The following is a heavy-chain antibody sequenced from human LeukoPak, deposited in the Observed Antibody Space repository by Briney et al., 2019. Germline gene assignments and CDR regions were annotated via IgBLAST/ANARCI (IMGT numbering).Heavy chain of an antibody. CDR2: INPSGGST. J-gene: IGHJ5*02. CDR3: ATVRPMGFGEPWGWFDP. V-gene: IGHV1-46*01. CDR1: GYTFTSYY. Sequence: ASVKVSCKASGYTFTSYYMHWVRQAPGQGLEWMGIINPSGGSTSYAQKFQGRVTMTEDTSTDTAYMELSSLRSEDTAVYYCATVRPMGFGEPWGWFDPWGQGTLVTVSS. D-gene: IGHD3-10*01.